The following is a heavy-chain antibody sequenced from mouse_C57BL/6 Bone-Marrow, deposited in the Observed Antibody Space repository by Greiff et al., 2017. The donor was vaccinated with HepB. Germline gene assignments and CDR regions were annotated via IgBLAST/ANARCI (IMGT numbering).Heavy chain of an antibody. V-gene: IGHV1-82*01. CDR1: GYAFSSSW. CDR2: IYPGDGDT. J-gene: IGHJ4*01. CDR3: ARGGVVATDYAMDY. D-gene: IGHD1-1*01. Sequence: VMLVESGPELVKPGASVKISCKASGYAFSSSWMNWVKQRPGKGLEWIGRIYPGDGDTNYNGKFKGKATLTADKSSSTAYMQLSSLTSEDSAVYFCARGGVVATDYAMDYWGQGTSVTVSS.